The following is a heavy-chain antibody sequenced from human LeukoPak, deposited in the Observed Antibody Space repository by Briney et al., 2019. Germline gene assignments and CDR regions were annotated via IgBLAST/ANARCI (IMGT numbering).Heavy chain of an antibody. CDR1: GYTFTSYG. D-gene: IGHD5-12*01. J-gene: IGHJ5*02. V-gene: IGHV1-8*03. Sequence: GASVKVSCKASGYTFTSYGISWVRQAPGQGLEWMGWMNPNSGNTGYAQKFQGRVTITRNTSISTAYMELSSLRSEDTAVYYCARGRPWLLTGEVDNWFDPWGQGTLVTVSS. CDR3: ARGRPWLLTGEVDNWFDP. CDR2: MNPNSGNT.